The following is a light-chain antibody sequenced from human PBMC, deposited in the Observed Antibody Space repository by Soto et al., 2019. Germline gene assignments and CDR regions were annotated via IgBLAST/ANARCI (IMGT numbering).Light chain of an antibody. Sequence: EVVLTQSPATLSLSPGERATLSCRASQSVSTNLAWYQQKPGQAPRLLIYDASKRATGIPARFSGSGSGTDFTLTISSLEPEDFAVYYCQVRSKWLITFGQGTRLEIK. CDR3: QVRSKWLIT. CDR2: DAS. V-gene: IGKV3-11*01. CDR1: QSVSTN. J-gene: IGKJ5*01.